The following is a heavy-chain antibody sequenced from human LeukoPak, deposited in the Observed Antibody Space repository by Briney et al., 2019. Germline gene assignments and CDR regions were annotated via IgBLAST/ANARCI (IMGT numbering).Heavy chain of an antibody. CDR1: GGTFSSYA. CDR3: ARNNDTSGYYYYYYYMDV. CDR2: IIPIFGTT. D-gene: IGHD3-22*01. V-gene: IGHV1-69*06. Sequence: VASVKVSCKAAGGTFSSYAISWVRQAPGQGLEWMGGIIPIFGTTGYAQKFQGRVTITADKSTSTAYMELSSLRSEDTAVYYCARNNDTSGYYYYYYYMDVWGKGTTVTVSS. J-gene: IGHJ6*03.